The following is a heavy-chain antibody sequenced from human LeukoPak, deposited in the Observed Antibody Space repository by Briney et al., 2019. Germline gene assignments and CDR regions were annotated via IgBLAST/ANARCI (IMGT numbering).Heavy chain of an antibody. CDR2: ISYDGRNK. CDR1: GFTFSNYG. Sequence: GGSLRLSCAASGFTFSNYGMHWVRQAPGKGLEWVAVISYDGRNKYYAGSVKDRFPISRDNSKNTLYLQMNSLRADDAALYYCAKDSSRYFDWLSFTDFGLDYWGQGTLVTVSS. J-gene: IGHJ4*02. V-gene: IGHV3-30*18. CDR3: AKDSSRYFDWLSFTDFGLDY. D-gene: IGHD3-9*01.